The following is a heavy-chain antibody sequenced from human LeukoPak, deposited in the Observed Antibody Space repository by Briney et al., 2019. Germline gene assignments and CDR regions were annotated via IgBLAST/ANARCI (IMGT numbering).Heavy chain of an antibody. CDR2: ISYDGSNK. CDR1: GFAFSTYA. V-gene: IGHV3-30-3*01. D-gene: IGHD2-21*01. Sequence: GGSLRLSCAASGFAFSTYAMHWVRQAPGKGLEWVAVISYDGSNKYYADSVRGRFTISRDNSKNTVYMQMNSLRAEDTAVYYCAKDPQKKLVIDDAFDIWGQGTMVTVSS. CDR3: AKDPQKKLVIDDAFDI. J-gene: IGHJ3*02.